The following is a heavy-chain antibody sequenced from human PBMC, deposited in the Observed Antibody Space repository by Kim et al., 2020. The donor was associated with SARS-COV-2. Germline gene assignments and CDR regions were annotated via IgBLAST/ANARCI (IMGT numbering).Heavy chain of an antibody. Sequence: ASVKVSCKASGYTFTSYGISWVRQAPGQGLEWMGWISAYNGNTNYAQKLQGRITMTTDTSTSTAYMEVRSLRSDDTAVYYCARGGSRYSSSWDWFDPWGQGTLVTVSS. CDR1: GYTFTSYG. CDR2: ISAYNGNT. J-gene: IGHJ5*02. CDR3: ARGGSRYSSSWDWFDP. D-gene: IGHD6-13*01. V-gene: IGHV1-18*01.